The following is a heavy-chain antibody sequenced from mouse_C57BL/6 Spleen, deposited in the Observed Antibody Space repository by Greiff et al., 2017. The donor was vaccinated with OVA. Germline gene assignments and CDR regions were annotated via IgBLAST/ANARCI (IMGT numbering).Heavy chain of an antibody. V-gene: IGHV1-69*01. CDR2: IDPSDSYT. D-gene: IGHD1-1*01. CDR1: GYTFTSYW. J-gene: IGHJ3*01. CDR3: ARRDCGREFAY. Sequence: QVQLQQPGAELVMPGASVKLSCKASGYTFTSYWMHWVKQRPGQGLEWIGEIDPSDSYTNYNQKFKGKSTLTVDKSSSTAYMQLSSLTSEDSAVYYCARRDCGREFAYWGQGTLVTVSA.